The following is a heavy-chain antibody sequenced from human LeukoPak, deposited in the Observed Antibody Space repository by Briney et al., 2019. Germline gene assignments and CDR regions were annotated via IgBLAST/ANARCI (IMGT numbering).Heavy chain of an antibody. CDR2: IYFSGST. J-gene: IGHJ4*02. V-gene: IGHV4-31*03. CDR1: GGSISSGDYS. CDR3: TRAETY. Sequence: SETLSLTCTVSGGSISSGDYSWNWVRQHPGKGLEWIGHIYFSGSTSYNPSLKSRVTISLDTSKNQFSLKLGSVTAADTAVYYCTRAETYWGQGTLVTVSS.